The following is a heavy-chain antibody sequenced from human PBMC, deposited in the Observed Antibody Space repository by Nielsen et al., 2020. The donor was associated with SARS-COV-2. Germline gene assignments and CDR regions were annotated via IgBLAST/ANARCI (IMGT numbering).Heavy chain of an antibody. Sequence: ASVKVSCKASGYTFTSYGISWVRQAPGQGLEWMGWINAYNGNTNYAQKLQGRVTMTTDTSTSTAYMDLGSLRSDDTAVYYCARPAAAGTLDYWGQGTLVTVSS. V-gene: IGHV1-18*01. J-gene: IGHJ4*02. CDR2: INAYNGNT. D-gene: IGHD6-13*01. CDR3: ARPAAAGTLDY. CDR1: GYTFTSYG.